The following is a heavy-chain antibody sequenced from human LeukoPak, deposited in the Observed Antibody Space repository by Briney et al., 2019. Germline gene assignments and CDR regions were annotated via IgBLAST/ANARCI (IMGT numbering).Heavy chain of an antibody. Sequence: SETLSLTCTVSGYSISSGYYWGWIRQPPGKGLEWIGIIYHSGRTYCNPSLKSRATISVDTSKNQFSLKLNSVTAADSAVYYCARRTTYFGWRPSESPSCFDYWGQGTLVAVSS. CDR3: ARRTTYFGWRPSESPSCFDY. D-gene: IGHD3-9*01. V-gene: IGHV4-38-2*02. CDR1: GYSISSGYY. J-gene: IGHJ4*02. CDR2: IYHSGRT.